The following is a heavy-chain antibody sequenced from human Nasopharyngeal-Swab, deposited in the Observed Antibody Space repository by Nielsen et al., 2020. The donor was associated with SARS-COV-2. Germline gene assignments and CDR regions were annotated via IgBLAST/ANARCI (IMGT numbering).Heavy chain of an antibody. CDR3: ATSEGGLDCSGGSCYPYYYYGMDV. D-gene: IGHD2-15*01. J-gene: IGHJ6*02. CDR1: GGSISSGGYY. Sequence: SETLSLTYTVSGGSISSGGYYWSWIRQHPGKGLEWIGYIYYSGSTYYNPSLKSRVTISVDTSKNQFSLKLSSVTAADTAVYYCATSEGGLDCSGGSCYPYYYYGMDVWGQGTTVTVSS. V-gene: IGHV4-31*03. CDR2: IYYSGST.